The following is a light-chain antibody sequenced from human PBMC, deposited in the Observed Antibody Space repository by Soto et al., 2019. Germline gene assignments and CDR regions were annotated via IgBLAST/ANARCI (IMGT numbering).Light chain of an antibody. J-gene: IGKJ4*01. CDR1: QSVSSY. CDR3: QQYDNWPSVT. Sequence: EIVLTQFPATLSLSPGDGATLSCRASQSVSSYLAWYQQKRGQAPRLLIYDSSNRATGIPARFSGSGSGTEFTLTISSLQSEDFAIYYCQQYDNWPSVTFGGGTKVDIK. CDR2: DSS. V-gene: IGKV3-11*01.